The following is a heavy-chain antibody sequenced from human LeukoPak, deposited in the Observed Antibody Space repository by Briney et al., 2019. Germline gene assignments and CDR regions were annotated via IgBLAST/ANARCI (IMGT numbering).Heavy chain of an antibody. CDR1: GGSISTYY. CDR2: IYYSGTT. V-gene: IGHV4-59*12. D-gene: IGHD4-23*01. J-gene: IGHJ5*02. CDR3: TRDSGTTGVVKFDP. Sequence: PSETLSLTCTVSGGSISTYYWNWIRQPPGKGLEWIGYIYYSGTTNYNPSLKSRVSMTVDTSKNQFSLKLSSVTAADTAVYYCTRDSGTTGVVKFDPWGQGILVTVSS.